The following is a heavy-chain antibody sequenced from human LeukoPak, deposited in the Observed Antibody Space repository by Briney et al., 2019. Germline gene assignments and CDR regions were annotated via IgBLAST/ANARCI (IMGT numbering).Heavy chain of an antibody. CDR1: GFTFSGSA. D-gene: IGHD7-27*01. V-gene: IGHV3-73*01. CDR3: ARANWGSGGSFDY. CDR2: IRSKANSYAT. J-gene: IGHJ4*02. Sequence: GGSLRLSCAAAGFTFSGSAMHWVRQASGKGLEWVGRIRSKANSYATAYAASVKGRFTISRDDSKNTAYLQMNSLRAEDTAVYYCARANWGSGGSFDYWGQGTLVTVSS.